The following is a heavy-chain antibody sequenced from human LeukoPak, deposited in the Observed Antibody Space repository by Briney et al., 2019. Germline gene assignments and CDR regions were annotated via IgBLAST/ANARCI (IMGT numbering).Heavy chain of an antibody. Sequence: SETLSLTCSVSGDSIRSGTYYWSWIRQPAGKGLEWIGRIYTSGRTSYNPSLKSRVTISVDTSKNQFSLKLTSVTAADTAVYYCARGGGATRIDYWGQGTLVTVSS. D-gene: IGHD5-12*01. CDR1: GDSIRSGTYY. J-gene: IGHJ4*02. CDR3: ARGGGATRIDY. V-gene: IGHV4-61*02. CDR2: IYTSGRT.